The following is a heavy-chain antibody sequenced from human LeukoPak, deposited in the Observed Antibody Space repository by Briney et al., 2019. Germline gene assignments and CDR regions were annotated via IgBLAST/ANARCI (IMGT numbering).Heavy chain of an antibody. V-gene: IGHV3-21*05. D-gene: IGHD5-24*01. Sequence: GGSLRLSCAASGFTFSSYSMNWVRQAPGKGLEWVSYISSSSSYIYYADSVKGRFTISRDNAKTSLYLQMNSLRAEDTAVYYCARDQGGYNLFDYWGQGTLVTVSS. CDR2: ISSSSSYI. J-gene: IGHJ4*02. CDR1: GFTFSSYS. CDR3: ARDQGGYNLFDY.